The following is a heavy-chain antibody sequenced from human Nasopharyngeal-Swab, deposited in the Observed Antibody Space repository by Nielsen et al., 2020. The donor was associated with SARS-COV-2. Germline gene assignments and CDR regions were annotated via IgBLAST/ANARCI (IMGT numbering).Heavy chain of an antibody. V-gene: IGHV3-9*01. Sequence: WIRQPPGKGLEWVSGISWDSGSTGHADSVKGRFTISRDNAKNSLYLQMNSLRAEDTALYYCAKDNNPYYYDSSGYAFDIWGQGTMVTVSS. CDR3: AKDNNPYYYDSSGYAFDI. CDR2: ISWDSGST. D-gene: IGHD3-22*01. J-gene: IGHJ3*02.